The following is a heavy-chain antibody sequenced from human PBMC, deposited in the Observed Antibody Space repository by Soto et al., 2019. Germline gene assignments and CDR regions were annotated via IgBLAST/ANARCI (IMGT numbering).Heavy chain of an antibody. V-gene: IGHV3-48*02. CDR3: AREYVREAAGTPDAFDI. D-gene: IGHD6-13*01. J-gene: IGHJ3*02. CDR1: GFTFSSYS. Sequence: GGSLRLSCAASGFTFSSYSMNWVRQAPGKGLEWVSYISSSSSTIYYADSVKGRFTISRDNAKNSLYLQMNSLRDEDTAVYYCAREYVREAAGTPDAFDIWGQGTMVTVSS. CDR2: ISSSSSTI.